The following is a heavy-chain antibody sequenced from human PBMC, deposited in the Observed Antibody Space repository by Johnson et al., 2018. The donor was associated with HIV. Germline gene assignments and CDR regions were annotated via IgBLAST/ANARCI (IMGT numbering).Heavy chain of an antibody. CDR3: AKEKKTMVQGLGAFDI. D-gene: IGHD3-10*01. Sequence: VQLVESGGGVVQPGRSLRLSCAASGFTIEDYAMHWVRQAPGKGLAWVSGITWNGDTIDYADSVEGRFTISRDNAKNSLYVQMNSLRVEDTALYYCAKEKKTMVQGLGAFDIWGQGTMVTVS. J-gene: IGHJ3*02. V-gene: IGHV3-9*01. CDR1: GFTIEDYA. CDR2: ITWNGDTI.